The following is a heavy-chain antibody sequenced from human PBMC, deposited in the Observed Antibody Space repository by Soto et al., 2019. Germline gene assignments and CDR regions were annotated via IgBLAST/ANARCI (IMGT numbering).Heavy chain of an antibody. V-gene: IGHV1-3*01. CDR2: VNAGNGDT. CDR1: GYSFTNYG. D-gene: IGHD2-21*02. J-gene: IGHJ5*02. Sequence: ASVKVPCKASGYSFTNYGIHWVRQTPGQRLGWLGWVNAGNGDTKYSQRFQGRVTFTRDTSATPAYMDLSSLRSEDTAVYYCARGYCGGDCYSHFDPWGQGTRVTVSS. CDR3: ARGYCGGDCYSHFDP.